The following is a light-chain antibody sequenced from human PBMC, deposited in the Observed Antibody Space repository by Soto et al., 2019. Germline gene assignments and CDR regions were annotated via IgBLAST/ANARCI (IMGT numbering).Light chain of an antibody. J-gene: IGKJ1*01. CDR3: QQYNSYRT. CDR2: DAS. V-gene: IGKV1-16*01. Sequence: DIQMTQSPSPLSASVGDRVTITCRASQSISNYLNWYQQKPGKAPKVLIYDASSLQGGVPSRFSGSGSGTDFTLTISSLQPEDFATYYCQQYNSYRTFGQGTKVDIK. CDR1: QSISNY.